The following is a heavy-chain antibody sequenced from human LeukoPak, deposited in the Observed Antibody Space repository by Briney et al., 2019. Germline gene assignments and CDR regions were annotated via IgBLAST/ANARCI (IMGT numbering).Heavy chain of an antibody. CDR1: GFTVSSNY. CDR3: AKDSRGNQPLEGY. D-gene: IGHD1-14*01. J-gene: IGHJ4*02. Sequence: GGSLRLSCAASGFTVSSNYMSWVRQAPGKGLEWVSVIYSGGSTYYADSVKGRFTISRDNSKNTLYLQMNSLRAEDTAVYYCAKDSRGNQPLEGYWGQGTLVTVSS. V-gene: IGHV3-53*01. CDR2: IYSGGST.